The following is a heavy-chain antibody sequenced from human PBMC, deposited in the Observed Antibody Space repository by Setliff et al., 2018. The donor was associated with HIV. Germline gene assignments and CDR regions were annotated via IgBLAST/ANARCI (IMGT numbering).Heavy chain of an antibody. CDR1: GFTLSTYW. J-gene: IGHJ6*02. V-gene: IGHV3-7*01. Sequence: PGGSLRLSCAVSGFTLSTYWMSWVRQAPGKGLEWVANIKQDGSEKDYVDSGKGRFTISRDNAKNSLFLQMNSLRAEDTAVYYCVRDGGSTSYNFLYYYGMDVWGQGTTVTVS. CDR3: VRDGGSTSYNFLYYYGMDV. D-gene: IGHD2-2*01. CDR2: IKQDGSEK.